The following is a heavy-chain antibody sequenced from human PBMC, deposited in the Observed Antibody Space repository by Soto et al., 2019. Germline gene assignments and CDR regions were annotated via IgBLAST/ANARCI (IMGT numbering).Heavy chain of an antibody. Sequence: PGESLKISCKGSGYSFTSYWIGWVRQMPGKGLEWMGIIYPGDSDTRYSPSFQGQVTISADKSISTAYLQWSSLKASDTAMYYCARPHSCYAQDVGYFDYWGQGTLVTVSS. V-gene: IGHV5-51*01. J-gene: IGHJ4*02. CDR2: IYPGDSDT. D-gene: IGHD5-12*01. CDR3: ARPHSCYAQDVGYFDY. CDR1: GYSFTSYW.